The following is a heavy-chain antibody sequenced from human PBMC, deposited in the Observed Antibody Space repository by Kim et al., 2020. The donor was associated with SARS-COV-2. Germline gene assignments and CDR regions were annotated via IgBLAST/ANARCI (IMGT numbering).Heavy chain of an antibody. V-gene: IGHV4-31*02. D-gene: IGHD3-3*01. CDR3: ARGRITIVGVVTEFDY. J-gene: IGHJ4*02. Sequence: SLKRRVTISVDTSKNQFSLKLSSVTAADTSVYYCARGRITIVGVVTEFDYWGQGTLGTVSS.